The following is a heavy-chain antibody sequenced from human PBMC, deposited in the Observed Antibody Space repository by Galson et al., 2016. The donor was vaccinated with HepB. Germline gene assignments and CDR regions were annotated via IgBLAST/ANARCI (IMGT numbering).Heavy chain of an antibody. CDR2: ISSSSSSI. D-gene: IGHD6-13*01. J-gene: IGHJ6*02. V-gene: IGHV3-48*02. CDR3: ARDGGQQLVRWERLRKVYYYYAMDV. Sequence: SLRLSCAASGFNFSSYSMNWVRQAPGKGLEWVSYISSSSSSIYYADSVRGRFTISRDNAKNSLYLQMNSLRDEDTAVYYCARDGGQQLVRWERLRKVYYYYAMDVWGQGTTVTVSS. CDR1: GFNFSSYS.